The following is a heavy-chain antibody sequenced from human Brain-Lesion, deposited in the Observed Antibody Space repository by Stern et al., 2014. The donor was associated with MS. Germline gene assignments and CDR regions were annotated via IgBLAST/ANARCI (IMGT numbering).Heavy chain of an antibody. D-gene: IGHD2-2*01. CDR2: IFNSGST. CDR3: ARGRVVPGFQYYATDV. Sequence: VQLVESGPGLVKPSQTLSLSCTVSGGSISSGGYYWSWIRQPAGKGLEWIGRIFNSGSTSYNPSLKSRGTHTINPSKTQFSLRLNSMTAADTAVYYCARGRVVPGFQYYATDVWGQGTTVIVSS. J-gene: IGHJ6*02. V-gene: IGHV4-61*02. CDR1: GGSISSGGYY.